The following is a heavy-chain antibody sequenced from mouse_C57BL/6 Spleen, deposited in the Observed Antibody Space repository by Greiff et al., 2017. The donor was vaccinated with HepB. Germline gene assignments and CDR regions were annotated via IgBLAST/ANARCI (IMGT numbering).Heavy chain of an antibody. CDR2: INPSNGGT. CDR3: ANYGSSFSYWYFDV. D-gene: IGHD1-1*01. CDR1: GYTFTSYW. V-gene: IGHV1-53*01. J-gene: IGHJ1*03. Sequence: VQLQQPGTELVKPGASVKLSCKASGYTFTSYWMHWVKQRPGQGLEWIGNINPSNGGTNYNEKFKSKATLTVDKSSSTAYMQLSSLTSEDSAVYYCANYGSSFSYWYFDVWGTGTTVTVSS.